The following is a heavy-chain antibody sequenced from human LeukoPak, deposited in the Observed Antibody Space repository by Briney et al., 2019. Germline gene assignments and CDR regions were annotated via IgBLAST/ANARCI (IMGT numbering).Heavy chain of an antibody. CDR1: GGSISGGSYY. CDR2: IYTSGST. V-gene: IGHV4-61*02. Sequence: PSETLSLTCTVSGGSISGGSYYWSWIRQPAGKGLEWIGRIYTSGSTNYNPSLKSRVTISVDTSKNQFSLKLSSVTAADTAVYYCARVVYSGYDFRGAMDVWGKGTTVTVSS. D-gene: IGHD5-12*01. J-gene: IGHJ6*03. CDR3: ARVVYSGYDFRGAMDV.